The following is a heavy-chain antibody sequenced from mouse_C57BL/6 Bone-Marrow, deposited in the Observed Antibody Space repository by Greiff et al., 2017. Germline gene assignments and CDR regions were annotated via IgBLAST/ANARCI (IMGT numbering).Heavy chain of an antibody. CDR3: ARKATVVAYWYFDV. D-gene: IGHD1-1*01. V-gene: IGHV1-59*01. CDR1: GYTFTSYW. CDR2: IDPSDSYT. Sequence: QVQLQQPGAELVRPGTSVKLSCKASGYTFTSYWMHWVKQRPGQGLEWIGVIDPSDSYTNYNQKFKGKATLTVDTSSSTAYMQLSSLTSEDSAVYYCARKATVVAYWYFDVWGTGTTVTVSS. J-gene: IGHJ1*03.